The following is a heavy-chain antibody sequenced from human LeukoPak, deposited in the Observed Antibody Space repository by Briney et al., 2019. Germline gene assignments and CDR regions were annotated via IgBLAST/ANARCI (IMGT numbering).Heavy chain of an antibody. D-gene: IGHD6-19*01. V-gene: IGHV1-2*02. CDR1: GYTFTGYY. Sequence: ASVTVSFKASGYTFTGYYMHWVRQAPGQGREWMGWINPNSGGTNYAQKFQGRVTMTRDTSISTAYMELSRLRSDDTAVYYCARASPQWPDYFDYWGQGTLVTVSS. CDR3: ARASPQWPDYFDY. CDR2: INPNSGGT. J-gene: IGHJ4*02.